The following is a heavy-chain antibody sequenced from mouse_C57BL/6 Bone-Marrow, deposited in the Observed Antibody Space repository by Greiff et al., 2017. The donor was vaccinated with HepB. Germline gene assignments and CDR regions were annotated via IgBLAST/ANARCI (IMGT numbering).Heavy chain of an antibody. CDR3: ASGGFNYYAMDY. CDR1: GYTFTSYW. CDR2: IHPNSGST. D-gene: IGHD1-1*02. Sequence: QVQLQQPGAELVKPGASVKLSCKASGYTFTSYWMHWVKQRPVQGLEWIGMIHPNSGSTNYNEKFKSKATLTVDKSSSTAYMQLSSLTSEDSAVYYCASGGFNYYAMDYWGQGTSVTVSS. V-gene: IGHV1-64*01. J-gene: IGHJ4*01.